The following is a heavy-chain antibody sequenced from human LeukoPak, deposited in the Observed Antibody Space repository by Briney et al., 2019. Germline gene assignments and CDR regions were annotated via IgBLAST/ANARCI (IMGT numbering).Heavy chain of an antibody. V-gene: IGHV1-69*13. CDR1: GGTFSSYA. CDR3: AREGGHCSGGSCYSFDY. J-gene: IGHJ4*02. CDR2: IIPIFGTA. D-gene: IGHD2-15*01. Sequence: ASVTVSRKASGGTFSSYAISWVRQAPGQGLEWMGGIIPIFGTANYAQKFQGRVTITADESTSTAYMELSSLRSEDTAVYYCAREGGHCSGGSCYSFDYWGQGTLVTVSS.